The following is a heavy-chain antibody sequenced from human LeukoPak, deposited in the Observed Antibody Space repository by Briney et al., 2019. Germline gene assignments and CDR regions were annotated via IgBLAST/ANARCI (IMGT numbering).Heavy chain of an antibody. V-gene: IGHV1-46*01. J-gene: IGHJ4*02. CDR2: INLSGGST. CDR1: GYTFTSYY. D-gene: IGHD3-3*01. CDR3: ARAPYYDFWSGYYLGDDY. Sequence: ASVKVSCKASGYTFTSYYMHWVRQAPGQGLEWMGIINLSGGSTSYAQKFQGRVTMTRNTSISTAYMELSSLRSEDTAVYYCARAPYYDFWSGYYLGDDYWGQGTLVTVSS.